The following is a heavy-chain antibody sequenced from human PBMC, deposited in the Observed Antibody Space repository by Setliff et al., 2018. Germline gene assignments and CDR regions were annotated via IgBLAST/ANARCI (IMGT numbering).Heavy chain of an antibody. CDR2: IYHSGST. V-gene: IGHV4-39*07. J-gene: IGHJ4*02. CDR3: ARVGAVNYDFDS. Sequence: KASETLSLTCTVSGGSISSGDYYWGWIRQPPGKGLEWIGSIYHSGSTYYNPSLKSRVTISVDTSKNQFSLKLTSVTAADTAVYYCARVGAVNYDFDSWGQGTLVTVSS. CDR1: GGSISSGDYY. D-gene: IGHD3-10*01.